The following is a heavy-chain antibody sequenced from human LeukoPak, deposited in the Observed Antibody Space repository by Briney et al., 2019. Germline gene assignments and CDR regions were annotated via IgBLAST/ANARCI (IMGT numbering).Heavy chain of an antibody. J-gene: IGHJ4*02. CDR1: GFTFSSYS. CDR3: ARDPHEGYNDY. CDR2: ISSSSSYI. D-gene: IGHD5-24*01. Sequence: GGSLRLSCAASGFTFSSYSMNWVRQAPGEGLEWVSSISSSSSYIYYADSVKGRFTISRDNAKNSLYLQMNSLRAEDTAVYYCARDPHEGYNDYWGQGTLVTVSS. V-gene: IGHV3-21*01.